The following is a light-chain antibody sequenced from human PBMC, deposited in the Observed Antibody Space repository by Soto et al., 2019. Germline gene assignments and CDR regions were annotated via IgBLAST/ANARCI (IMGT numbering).Light chain of an antibody. CDR3: QQGNSFPI. CDR1: QAISTW. J-gene: IGKJ3*01. CDR2: AAS. Sequence: DIQMTQSPSSVSASVGDRVTIACRASQAISTWLAWYQQKPGKAPKLLIFAASSLQSGVPSRFSGSGSGTDFTLTISSLQPEDFATYYCQQGNSFPIFGHGTKVHI. V-gene: IGKV1-12*01.